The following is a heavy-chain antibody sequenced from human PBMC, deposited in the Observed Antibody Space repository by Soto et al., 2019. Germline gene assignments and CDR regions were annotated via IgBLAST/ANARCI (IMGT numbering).Heavy chain of an antibody. CDR1: GFTFSTYA. V-gene: IGHV3-23*01. D-gene: IGHD3-22*01. Sequence: GGSLRLSCAASGFTFSTYAMAWVRQAPGKGLEWVSGVSACGLNTDYADPVKGRFYISRDNSKNTVSLHMNSLRAEDTAVYYCARGPAFDGSGFTDYWGQGTLVTVSS. CDR3: ARGPAFDGSGFTDY. CDR2: VSACGLNT. J-gene: IGHJ4*02.